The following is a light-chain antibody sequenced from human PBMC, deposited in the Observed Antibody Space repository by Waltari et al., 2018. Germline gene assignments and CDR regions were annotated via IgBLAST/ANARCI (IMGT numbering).Light chain of an antibody. CDR3: QQYGSSPPT. CDR2: GAS. J-gene: IGKJ2*01. Sequence: EIVLTQSPGPLSLSPGERATLSCRASQSLSSSYLAWYHQQPGQAPRLLIYGASSRATGIPDRFSGSGSGTDFTLTITSLEPEDFAGYSCQQYGSSPPTFGQGTKLEIK. CDR1: QSLSSSY. V-gene: IGKV3-20*01.